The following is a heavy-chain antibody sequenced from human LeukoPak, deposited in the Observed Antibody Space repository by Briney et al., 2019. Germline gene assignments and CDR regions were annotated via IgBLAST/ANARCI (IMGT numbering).Heavy chain of an antibody. D-gene: IGHD6-6*01. CDR1: GFTFSSYA. CDR3: AKGARPAPSDYYYYYMDV. CDR2: ISGSGGST. J-gene: IGHJ6*03. Sequence: GGSLRLSCAASGFTFSSYAMSWVRQAPGKGLEWVSAISGSGGSTYYADSVKGRFTISRDNSKNTLYLQMNSLRAEDTAVYYCAKGARPAPSDYYYYYMDVWGKGTTVTVSS. V-gene: IGHV3-23*01.